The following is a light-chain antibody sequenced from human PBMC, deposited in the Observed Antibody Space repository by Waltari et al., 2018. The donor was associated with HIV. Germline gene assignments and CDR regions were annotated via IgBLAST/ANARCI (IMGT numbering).Light chain of an antibody. V-gene: IGLV2-14*01. CDR2: EVS. CDR1: SSDGGGYNY. CDR3: SSYTSSSTQ. Sequence: QSALTQPASVSGSPGQSITISCTGTSSDGGGYNYVSWYQRHPGKAPNLMIYEVSNRLSGVSTRFSRAKSRNTASLTISGRQAQDEAAYYCSSYTSSSTQFGGGTKLTVL. J-gene: IGLJ2*01.